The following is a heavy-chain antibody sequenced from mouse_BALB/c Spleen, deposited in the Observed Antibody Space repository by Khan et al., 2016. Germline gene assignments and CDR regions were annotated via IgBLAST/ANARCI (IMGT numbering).Heavy chain of an antibody. CDR2: ISGGSSTI. D-gene: IGHD4-1*01. J-gene: IGHJ4*01. V-gene: IGHV5-17*02. Sequence: EVELVESGGGLVQPGGSRKLSCAASGFTFSVFGIHWVRQAPEKGLEWVAYISGGSSTIYYADTVKGRFTISRDTPKNTLFLHMTSPTSEDHAVYYCARLTPYAMDYWGQGTSVTVSS. CDR1: GFTFSVFG. CDR3: ARLTPYAMDY.